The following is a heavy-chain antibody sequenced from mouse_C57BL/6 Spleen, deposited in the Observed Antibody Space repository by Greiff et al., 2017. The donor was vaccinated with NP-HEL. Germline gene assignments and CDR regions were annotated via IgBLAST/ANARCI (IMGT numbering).Heavy chain of an antibody. CDR2: ISYDGSN. CDR1: GYSITSGYY. J-gene: IGHJ3*01. CDR3: ARGGPTGRFAY. Sequence: EVQVVESGPGLVKPSQSLSLTCSVTGYSITSGYYWNWIRQFPGNKLEWMGYISYDGSNNYNPSLKNRISITRDTSKNQFFLKLNSVTTEDTATYYCARGGPTGRFAYWGQGTLVTVSA. D-gene: IGHD4-1*02. V-gene: IGHV3-6*01.